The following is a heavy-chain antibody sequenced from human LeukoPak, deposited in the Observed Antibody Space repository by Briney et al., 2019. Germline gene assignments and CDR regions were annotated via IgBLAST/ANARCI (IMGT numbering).Heavy chain of an antibody. CDR3: TRGGYGGPRVAFDY. V-gene: IGHV1-46*01. CDR1: GYTFTRYY. Sequence: ASVTVSFKASGYTFTRYYMHWVRQAPGQGLEWMGLISPSGASTSYAQKFQGRVTMTRDTSTSTVYMELSSLRAEDTAVYYCTRGGYGGPRVAFDYWGQGTLVTVSS. J-gene: IGHJ4*02. CDR2: ISPSGAST. D-gene: IGHD1-1*01.